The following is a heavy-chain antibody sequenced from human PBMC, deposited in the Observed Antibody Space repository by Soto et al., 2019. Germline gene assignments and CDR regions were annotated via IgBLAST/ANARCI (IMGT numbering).Heavy chain of an antibody. CDR3: TSGGSLAPEY. CDR2: IGSSGRTI. V-gene: IGHV3-11*01. D-gene: IGHD3-16*01. Sequence: QVQLVESGGGLVKPGESLRLSCAASGFNFSDYYMTWIRQAPGKGLEWVSSIGSSGRTIYYADSVKGRFTISRDNAKKSVILQMSSLSVEDPAVYYCTSGGSLAPEYWGQGTLVTVSS. CDR1: GFNFSDYY. J-gene: IGHJ4*02.